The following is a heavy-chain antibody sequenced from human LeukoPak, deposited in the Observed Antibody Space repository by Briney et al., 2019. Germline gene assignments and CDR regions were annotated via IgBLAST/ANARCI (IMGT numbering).Heavy chain of an antibody. J-gene: IGHJ3*02. CDR1: GFTFSSYW. D-gene: IGHD7-27*01. CDR2: INSDGTGT. Sequence: VGSLRLSCAASGFTFSSYWMHWVRQAPGKGLVWVSRINSDGTGTNYADSVKGRFTISGDNAKNTLYLQMNSLRAEDTAVYYCASVTVLGKRNAFDNWGRGTMVTVSS. V-gene: IGHV3-74*01. CDR3: ASVTVLGKRNAFDN.